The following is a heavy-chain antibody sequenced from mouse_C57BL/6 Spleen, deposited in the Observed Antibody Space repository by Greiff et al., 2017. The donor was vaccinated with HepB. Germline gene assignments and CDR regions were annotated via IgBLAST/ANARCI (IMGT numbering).Heavy chain of an antibody. CDR2: IDPEDGDT. Sequence: VHVQQSGAELVRPGASVKLSCTASGFNIKDYYMHWVKQRPEQGLEWIGRIDPEDGDTEYAPKFQGKATMTADTSSNTAYLQLSSLTSEDTAVYYCMAIDRFAYWGQGTLVTVSA. D-gene: IGHD1-2*01. CDR1: GFNIKDYY. V-gene: IGHV14-1*01. J-gene: IGHJ3*01. CDR3: MAIDRFAY.